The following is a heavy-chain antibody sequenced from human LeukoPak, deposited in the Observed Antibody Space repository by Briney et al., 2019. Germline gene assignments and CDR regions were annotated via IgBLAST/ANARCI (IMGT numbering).Heavy chain of an antibody. CDR2: MNPNSGNT. CDR3: ARVPPTLFRPNYYYYYYMDV. J-gene: IGHJ6*03. D-gene: IGHD3-10*02. Sequence: ASVKVSCKASGYTFTSYDINWVRQATGQGLEWKGWMNPNSGNTGYAQKFQGRVTMTRNTSISTAYMELSSLRSEDTAVYYCARVPPTLFRPNYYYYYYMDVWGKGTTVTVSS. V-gene: IGHV1-8*01. CDR1: GYTFTSYD.